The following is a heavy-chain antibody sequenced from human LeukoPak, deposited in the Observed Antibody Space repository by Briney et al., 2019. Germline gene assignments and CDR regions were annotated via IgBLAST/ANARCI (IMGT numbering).Heavy chain of an antibody. Sequence: SQTLSLTCTVSGGSISSGGYYWSWIRQHPGNGLEWMVNIYYSGSTYYNPSLKSRVTISVDTSKNQFSLKLSSVTAADTAVYYCASSTPVTTTYSFDYWGQGTLVTVSS. CDR2: IYYSGST. V-gene: IGHV4-31*03. CDR3: ASSTPVTTTYSFDY. CDR1: GGSISSGGYY. J-gene: IGHJ4*02. D-gene: IGHD4-17*01.